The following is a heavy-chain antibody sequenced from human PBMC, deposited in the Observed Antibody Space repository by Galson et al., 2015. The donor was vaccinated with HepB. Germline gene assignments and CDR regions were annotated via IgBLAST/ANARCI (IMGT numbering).Heavy chain of an antibody. CDR3: VRSSGYYGTSFDI. J-gene: IGHJ3*02. CDR1: GGSFTSGAYY. Sequence: TLSLTCTVSGGSFTSGAYYWSWIRQRPGMGLEWIGYMYYTGITYYNPSLGSRVIISADTSKSQLSLRLTSVTAADTAVYYCVRSSGYYGTSFDIWGQGTMVTVSS. V-gene: IGHV4-31*03. CDR2: MYYTGIT. D-gene: IGHD3-22*01.